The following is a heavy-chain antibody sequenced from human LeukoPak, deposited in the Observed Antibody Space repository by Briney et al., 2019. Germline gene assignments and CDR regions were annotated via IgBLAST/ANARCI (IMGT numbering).Heavy chain of an antibody. CDR3: ASVYCGGDCPNWFDP. V-gene: IGHV4-59*01. J-gene: IGHJ5*02. Sequence: SETLSLTCTVSGGSISSYYWSWIRQPPGKGLEWIGYIYYSGSTNYNPSLKGRVTISVDTSKNQVSLKLSSVTAADTAVYYCASVYCGGDCPNWFDPWAREPWSPSPQ. D-gene: IGHD2-21*02. CDR1: GGSISSYY. CDR2: IYYSGST.